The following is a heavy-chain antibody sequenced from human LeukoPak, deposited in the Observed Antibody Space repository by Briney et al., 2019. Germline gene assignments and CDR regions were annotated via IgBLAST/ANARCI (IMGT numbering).Heavy chain of an antibody. V-gene: IGHV3-74*01. CDR2: INSDGSST. CDR1: GFTFGSYW. Sequence: GGSLRLSCAASGFTFGSYWMHWVRQAPGKGLVWVSRINSDGSSTSYVDSVKGRFTISRDNAKNTLYLQMNSLRAEDTAVYYCASTDFWSGYFAFDIWGQGTMVTVSS. D-gene: IGHD3-3*01. J-gene: IGHJ3*02. CDR3: ASTDFWSGYFAFDI.